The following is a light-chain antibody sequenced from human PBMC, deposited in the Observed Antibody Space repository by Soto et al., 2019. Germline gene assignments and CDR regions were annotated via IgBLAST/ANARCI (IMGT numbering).Light chain of an antibody. J-gene: IGKJ4*01. CDR3: QQRNSYPVT. CDR2: AAS. CDR1: QGISSY. V-gene: IGKV1-9*01. Sequence: DIQLTQSPSFLSASVGDRVTITCRASQGISSYLAWYQQKPGKAPKLLIYAASTLQSGVPSRFSGSGSGTEFTLTISSLQPEEFATYYCQQRNSYPVTFCGGTKVEIK.